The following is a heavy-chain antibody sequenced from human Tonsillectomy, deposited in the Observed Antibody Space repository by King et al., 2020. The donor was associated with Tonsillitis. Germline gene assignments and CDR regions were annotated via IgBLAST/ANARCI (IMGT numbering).Heavy chain of an antibody. J-gene: IGHJ6*03. CDR1: GGTFSSYA. D-gene: IGHD3-22*01. CDR2: IIPIFGTA. V-gene: IGHV1-69*12. CDR3: ARTGGYYYDSSGYYRPLAYYYYYMDV. Sequence: QLVQSGAEVKKPGSSVKVSCKASGGTFSSYAISWVRQAPGQGLEWMGGIIPIFGTANYAQKFQGRVTITADESTSTAYMELSSLRSEDTAVYYCARTGGYYYDSSGYYRPLAYYYYYMDVWGKGTTVTVSS.